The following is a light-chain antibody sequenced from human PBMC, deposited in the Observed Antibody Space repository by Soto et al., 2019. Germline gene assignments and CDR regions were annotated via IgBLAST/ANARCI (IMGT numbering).Light chain of an antibody. J-gene: IGKJ1*01. CDR3: QQYNAYSQA. V-gene: IGKV1-5*03. Sequence: DIQMTQSPSTLSASVGDRVTITCRASESVSRWVAWYQQKPGRTPKLLIYQASTLETGVPSRFSGSGSGTEFTLTISSRQPDAIATYSCQQYNAYSQAFGQGAKMEIK. CDR2: QAS. CDR1: ESVSRW.